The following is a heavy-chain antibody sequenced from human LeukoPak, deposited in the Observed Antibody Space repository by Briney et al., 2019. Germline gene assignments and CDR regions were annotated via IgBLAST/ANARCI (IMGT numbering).Heavy chain of an antibody. CDR1: GYTFTSYY. CDR2: INPSGGST. CDR3: ARTTYYYDSSGYLPFDY. Sequence: ASVKVSCKASGYTFTSYYMHWVRQAPGQGLEWMGIINPSGGSTSYAQKFQGRVTMTRDTSTSTVYMELSSLRSDDTAVYYCARTTYYYDSSGYLPFDYWGQGTLVTVSS. D-gene: IGHD3-22*01. V-gene: IGHV1-46*01. J-gene: IGHJ4*02.